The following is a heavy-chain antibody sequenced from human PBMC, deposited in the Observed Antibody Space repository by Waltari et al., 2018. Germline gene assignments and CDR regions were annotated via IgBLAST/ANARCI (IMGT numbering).Heavy chain of an antibody. CDR3: ARGIASAGRPAGHYYYYMDV. V-gene: IGHV1-8*01. CDR2: MNPNSGNT. CDR1: GYTFTRYY. J-gene: IGHJ6*03. Sequence: QSQPVQSAAELERPLASVKVSCKASGYTFTRYYSNWVRQATGQGIEWMGWMNPNSGNTGYAKKFQGRITMTRNTSISTAHMELSGLTSEDTAVYYCARGIASAGRPAGHYYYYMDVWGKGTTVTVSS. D-gene: IGHD6-13*01.